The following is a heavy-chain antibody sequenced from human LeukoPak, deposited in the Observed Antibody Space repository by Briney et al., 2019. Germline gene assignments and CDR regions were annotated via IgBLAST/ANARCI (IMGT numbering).Heavy chain of an antibody. V-gene: IGHV3-30*02. D-gene: IGHD3-22*01. CDR3: ARMDYYDSSGYRRIPYYFDY. Sequence: GGSLRLSCAASGFTFSSYGMHWVRQAPGKGLEWVAFIRYDGSNKYYADSVKGRFTVSRDNAKNSLYLQMNSLRAEDTAVYYCARMDYYDSSGYRRIPYYFDYWGQGTLVTVSS. CDR2: IRYDGSNK. J-gene: IGHJ4*02. CDR1: GFTFSSYG.